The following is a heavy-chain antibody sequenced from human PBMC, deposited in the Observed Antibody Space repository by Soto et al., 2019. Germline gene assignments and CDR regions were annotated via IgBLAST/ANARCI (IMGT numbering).Heavy chain of an antibody. Sequence: SETLSLTCTVSGGSISSYYWSWIRQPPGKGLEWIGYIYYSGSTNYNPSLKSRVTISVDTSKNQFSLKLSSVTAADTAVYYCARGIDSSGYYAFDIWGHGTMVTVSS. V-gene: IGHV4-59*01. D-gene: IGHD3-22*01. CDR2: IYYSGST. CDR1: GGSISSYY. CDR3: ARGIDSSGYYAFDI. J-gene: IGHJ3*02.